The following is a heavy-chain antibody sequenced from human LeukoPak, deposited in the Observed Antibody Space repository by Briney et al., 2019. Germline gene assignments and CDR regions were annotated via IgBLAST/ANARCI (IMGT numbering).Heavy chain of an antibody. J-gene: IGHJ4*02. D-gene: IGHD3-16*02. CDR1: GFTFSSYA. V-gene: IGHV3-23*01. CDR3: AKDQVPTTFGGVIVR. Sequence: GGSLRLSCAASGFTFSSYAMSWVRQAPGKGLEWVSTISGSGDTTYYADSVKGRFTISRDNSKNTLYLQMNSLRAEDTAVYYCAKDQVPTTFGGVIVRWGQGSLVTVSS. CDR2: ISGSGDTT.